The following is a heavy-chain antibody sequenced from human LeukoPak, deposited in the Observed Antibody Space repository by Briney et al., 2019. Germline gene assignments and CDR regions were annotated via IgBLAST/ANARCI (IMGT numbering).Heavy chain of an antibody. D-gene: IGHD3-22*01. CDR2: IYSSGST. J-gene: IGHJ5*02. CDR1: GGSISGYY. CDR3: ARARRNYDSSGYYSWFNP. Sequence: SETLSLTCTVSGGSISGYYWSWIRQPPGKGLEWIGYIYSSGSTKYSPSLKSRVTMSVDTSKNQFSLKLSSVTAADTAVYYCARARRNYDSSGYYSWFNPWGQGTLVTVSS. V-gene: IGHV4-59*12.